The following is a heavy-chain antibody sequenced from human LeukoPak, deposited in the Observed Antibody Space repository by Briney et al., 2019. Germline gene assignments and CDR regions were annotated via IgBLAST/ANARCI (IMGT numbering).Heavy chain of an antibody. Sequence: SETLSLTCTVSGGSVSTYYWSWIRQPPGKGLEWIGYMYNSGSTNYNPSLKSRVTISIDTSKNQVSLRLSSVTAADTAVYYCARQGSGGRSFDVWGQGTMVTVSS. J-gene: IGHJ3*01. CDR3: ARQGSGGRSFDV. D-gene: IGHD1-26*01. CDR1: GGSVSTYY. CDR2: MYNSGST. V-gene: IGHV4-59*08.